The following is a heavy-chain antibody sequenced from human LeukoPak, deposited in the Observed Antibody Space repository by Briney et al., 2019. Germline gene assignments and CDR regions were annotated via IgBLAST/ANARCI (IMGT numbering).Heavy chain of an antibody. CDR1: GLTFSSYA. D-gene: IGHD3-16*01. CDR3: AKDHGGYRNNYFDY. Sequence: GGSLRLSCAASGLTFSSYAMSWVRQAPEKGLEWVATISGSGGGTYYADSVRGRFTISRDDSENTLYLQMNSLRAEDTAVYYCAKDHGGYRNNYFDYWGQGNLVTVSS. CDR2: ISGSGGGT. J-gene: IGHJ4*02. V-gene: IGHV3-23*01.